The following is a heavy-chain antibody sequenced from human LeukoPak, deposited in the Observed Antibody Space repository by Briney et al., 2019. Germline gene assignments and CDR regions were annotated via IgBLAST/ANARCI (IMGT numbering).Heavy chain of an antibody. CDR1: GYTFTGYY. D-gene: IGHD1-26*01. J-gene: IGHJ4*02. CDR2: IDPNSGGT. CDR3: ARERAIVGATVRTTNFDY. Sequence: VASVKVSCKASGYTFTGYYMYWVRQAPGQGLEWMGRIDPNSGGTNYAQKFQGRVTMTRDTSSSTAYMELSRLRSDGMAEYYCARERAIVGATVRTTNFDYWGEGTLVTVSS. V-gene: IGHV1-2*06.